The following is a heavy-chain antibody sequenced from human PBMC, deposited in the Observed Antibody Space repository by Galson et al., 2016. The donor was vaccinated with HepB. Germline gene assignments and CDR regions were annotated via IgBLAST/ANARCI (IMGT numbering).Heavy chain of an antibody. CDR1: GYNFTNYP. CDR3: VRDLVSGWAPFDY. V-gene: IGHV1-3*04. D-gene: IGHD6-19*01. CDR2: ISTGNDET. J-gene: IGHJ4*02. Sequence: SVKVSCKASGYNFTNYPINWVRQAPGQRLEWMGWISTGNDETKYAQNFQGRATFTKDTSASTAYMELNSLRSEDTAVYYCVRDLVSGWAPFDYWGQGTLVTVSS.